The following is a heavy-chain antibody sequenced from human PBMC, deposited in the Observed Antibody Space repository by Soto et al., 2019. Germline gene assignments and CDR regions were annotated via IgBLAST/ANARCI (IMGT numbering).Heavy chain of an antibody. Sequence: SETLSLTCAVYGGSLSGYYWSWIRQPPGKGMEWIGEINHSGSTNYNPSLKSRVTISVDTSKNQFSLKLSSVTAADTAVYYCARGDDFWSHAFYIWGQGTMVTVSS. D-gene: IGHD3-3*01. J-gene: IGHJ3*02. CDR2: INHSGST. CDR3: ARGDDFWSHAFYI. CDR1: GGSLSGYY. V-gene: IGHV4-34*01.